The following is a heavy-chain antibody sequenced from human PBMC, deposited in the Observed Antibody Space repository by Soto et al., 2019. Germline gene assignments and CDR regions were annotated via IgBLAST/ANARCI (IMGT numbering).Heavy chain of an antibody. Sequence: QVQLVESGGGVVQPGRSLRLSCAASGFTFSSYGMHWVRQAPGKGLEWVAVIWYDGSNKYYADSVKGRFTISRDNSKNTLYLQMNSLRAEDTAVYYGARGGGYSYVQEFDYWGQGTLVTVSS. CDR1: GFTFSSYG. D-gene: IGHD5-18*01. V-gene: IGHV3-33*01. J-gene: IGHJ4*02. CDR3: ARGGGYSYVQEFDY. CDR2: IWYDGSNK.